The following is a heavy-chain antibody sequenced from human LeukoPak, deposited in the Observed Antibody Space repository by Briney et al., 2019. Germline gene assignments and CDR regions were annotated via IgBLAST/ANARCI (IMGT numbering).Heavy chain of an antibody. CDR2: ISASGGST. J-gene: IGHJ4*02. D-gene: IGHD5-12*01. CDR3: ARDVQVATIYPLDY. Sequence: PGGSLRLSCAASGFTFSSYGMSWVRQAPGKGLEWVSGISASGGSTYYADSVQGRFTISRDNSKNTLYLQMNSLRAEDTAVYYCARDVQVATIYPLDYWGQGTLVTVSS. CDR1: GFTFSSYG. V-gene: IGHV3-23*01.